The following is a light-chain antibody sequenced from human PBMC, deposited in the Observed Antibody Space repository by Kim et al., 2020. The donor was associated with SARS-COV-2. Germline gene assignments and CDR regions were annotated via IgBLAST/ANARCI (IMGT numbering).Light chain of an antibody. CDR2: RNN. CDR1: SSNIGINY. V-gene: IGLV1-47*01. J-gene: IGLJ3*02. CDR3: AAWDDSLSGSWV. Sequence: QRVTISCSGSSSNIGINYVYWYQQLPGTAPKLLIYRNNQRPSGVPDRFSGSKSGTSASLAISGLRSEDEADYYCAAWDDSLSGSWVFGGGTQLTVL.